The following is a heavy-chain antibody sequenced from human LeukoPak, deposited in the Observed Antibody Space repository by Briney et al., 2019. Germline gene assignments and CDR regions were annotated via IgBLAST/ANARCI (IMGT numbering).Heavy chain of an antibody. V-gene: IGHV3-21*01. J-gene: IGHJ4*02. CDR2: ISSSSSYI. D-gene: IGHD4-17*01. CDR1: GFTVSSNY. CDR3: ARAWGVYGDYGVDY. Sequence: GGSLRLSCAASGFTVSSNYMSWVRQAPGKGLEWVSSISSSSSYIYYADSVKGRFTISRDNAKNSLYLQMNSLRAEDTAVYYCARAWGVYGDYGVDYWGQGTLVTVSS.